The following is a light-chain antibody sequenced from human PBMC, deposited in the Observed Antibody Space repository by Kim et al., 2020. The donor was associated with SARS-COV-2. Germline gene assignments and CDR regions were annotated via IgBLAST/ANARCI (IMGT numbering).Light chain of an antibody. CDR3: QQLKT. Sequence: TLSLSPGESATLSCRASQSVSSSYLAWYQQKPGQAPRLLIYGASSRATGIPDRFSGSGSGTDFTLTISRLEPEDFAVYYCQQLKTFGQGTKVDIK. J-gene: IGKJ1*01. V-gene: IGKV3-20*01. CDR1: QSVSSSY. CDR2: GAS.